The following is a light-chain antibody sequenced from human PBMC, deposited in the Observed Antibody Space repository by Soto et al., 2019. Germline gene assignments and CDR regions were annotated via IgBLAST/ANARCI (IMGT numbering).Light chain of an antibody. Sequence: DVVMTQSPLSLPVTLGQPATISCRSSQCLVHSYGNTYLSWFQQRPGQSPRRLIYKISNRDSGVPDRLSGSGSGTDFTLKISRVEAEDIGVYYFMQGSNXPTTFGKGTKV. CDR3: MQGSNXPTT. J-gene: IGKJ1*01. V-gene: IGKV2-30*02. CDR1: QCLVHSYGNTY. CDR2: KIS.